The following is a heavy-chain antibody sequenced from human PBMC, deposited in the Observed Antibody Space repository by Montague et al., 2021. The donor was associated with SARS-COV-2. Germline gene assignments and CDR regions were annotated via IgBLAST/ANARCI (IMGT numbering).Heavy chain of an antibody. D-gene: IGHD1-1*01. CDR2: IYGGGTTT. J-gene: IGHJ4*02. V-gene: IGHV3-23*03. Sequence: SLRLSCAASGFTFSTYALRWVRQAPGKGLEWVSVIYGGGTTTYYADSVKGRFTISRDNSKNTVYMQMDSLKADDTAVYYCAKGAYKFDYWGLGTLVTVSS. CDR3: AKGAYKFDY. CDR1: GFTFSTYA.